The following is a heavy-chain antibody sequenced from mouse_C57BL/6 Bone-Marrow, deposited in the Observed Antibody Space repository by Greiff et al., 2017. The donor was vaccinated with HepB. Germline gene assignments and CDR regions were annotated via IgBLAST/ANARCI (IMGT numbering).Heavy chain of an antibody. CDR2: IYPANGST. D-gene: IGHD1-2*01. Sequence: VQLQQSGAELVKPGASVKLSCTASGFNIKDTYMHWVKQRPEQGLEWIGRIYPANGSTKYDPKFQGKATITADTSSNIAYLHLSSLTSEDTAVYYCARISPAFYSWGQGTPLADSS. J-gene: IGHJ2*01. V-gene: IGHV14-3*02. CDR1: GFNIKDTY. CDR3: ARISPAFYS.